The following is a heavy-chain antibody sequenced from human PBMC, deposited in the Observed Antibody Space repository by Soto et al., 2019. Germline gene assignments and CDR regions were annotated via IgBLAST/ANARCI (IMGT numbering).Heavy chain of an antibody. Sequence: GGSLRLSCAASGFTFSTYSMNWVRQAPGKGLEWISYISFSSSSIYYADSVRGRFTISRDNAKNTLYLQMDSLRAEDTAVYYCARGPHGYSYGDSWGQGTLVTVSS. CDR2: ISFSSSSI. CDR3: ARGPHGYSYGDS. D-gene: IGHD5-18*01. J-gene: IGHJ5*01. V-gene: IGHV3-48*04. CDR1: GFTFSTYS.